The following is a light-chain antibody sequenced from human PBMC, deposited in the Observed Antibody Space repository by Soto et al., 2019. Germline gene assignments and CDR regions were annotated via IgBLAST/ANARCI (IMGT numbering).Light chain of an antibody. Sequence: EIVMTQSPATLSVSPGERATLSCRASQSVSSNLAWYQQRPGQAPRLLLYCASTRGTGIPARFSGSGSGTEFTLSISSLQSEDFAVYYCLEYNNWPPGTFGQGTKVEIK. CDR2: CAS. CDR3: LEYNNWPPGT. CDR1: QSVSSN. J-gene: IGKJ1*01. V-gene: IGKV3-15*01.